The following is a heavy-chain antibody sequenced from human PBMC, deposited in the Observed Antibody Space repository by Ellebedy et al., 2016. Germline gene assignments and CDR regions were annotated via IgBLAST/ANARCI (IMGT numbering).Heavy chain of an antibody. D-gene: IGHD1-1*01. CDR1: SESFSGSY. J-gene: IGHJ4*02. CDR3: ATYTMGRLDY. Sequence: GSLRLSCTFFSESFSGSYWSWIRQPPGKGLEWIGEINNSRTTNYNPALSNRVTISVDTSKSLFSLHLTSLTAADTAVYYCATYTMGRLDYWGQGTLVTVSS. CDR2: INNSRTT. V-gene: IGHV4-34*01.